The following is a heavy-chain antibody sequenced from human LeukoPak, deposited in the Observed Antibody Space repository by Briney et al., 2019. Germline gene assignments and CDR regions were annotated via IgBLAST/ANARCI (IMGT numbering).Heavy chain of an antibody. D-gene: IGHD2-21*01. CDR2: ISWNSGSI. Sequence: GRSLRLSCAASGFTFDDYAMHWVRQAPGKGLERVSGISWNSGSIGYADSVKGRFTISRDNAKNSLYLQMNSLRAEDTALYYCAKGRHTSTQYYFDYWGQGTLVTVSS. V-gene: IGHV3-9*01. CDR3: AKGRHTSTQYYFDY. J-gene: IGHJ4*02. CDR1: GFTFDDYA.